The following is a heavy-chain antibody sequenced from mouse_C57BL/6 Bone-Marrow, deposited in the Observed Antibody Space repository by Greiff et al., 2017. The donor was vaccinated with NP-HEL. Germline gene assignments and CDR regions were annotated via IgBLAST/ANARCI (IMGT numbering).Heavy chain of an antibody. V-gene: IGHV1-75*01. CDR2: IFPGSGST. J-gene: IGHJ1*03. D-gene: IGHD1-1*01. Sequence: VQLQQSGPELVKPGASVKISCKASGYTFTDYYINWVKQRPGQGLEWIGWIFPGSGSTYYNEKFKGKATLTVDKSSSTAYMLLSSLTSEDSAVYFCASSHYYGSSYWYFDVWGTGTTVTVSS. CDR1: GYTFTDYY. CDR3: ASSHYYGSSYWYFDV.